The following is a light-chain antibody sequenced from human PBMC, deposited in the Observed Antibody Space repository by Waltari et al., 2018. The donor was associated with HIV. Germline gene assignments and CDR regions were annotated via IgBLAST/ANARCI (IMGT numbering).Light chain of an antibody. V-gene: IGLV2-23*02. CDR1: SSDVGCYTL. CDR2: EVS. J-gene: IGLJ3*02. Sequence: QSALTQPASVSGSPGQSITIPCTGTSSDVGCYTLVSWYQQHPGKAPKLMIYEVSKRPSGVSNRFSGSKSGNTASLTISGLQAEDEADYYCCSYAGSRNWVFGGGTKLTVL. CDR3: CSYAGSRNWV.